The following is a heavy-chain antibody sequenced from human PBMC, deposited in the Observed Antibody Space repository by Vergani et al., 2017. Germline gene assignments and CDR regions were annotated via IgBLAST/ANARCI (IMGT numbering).Heavy chain of an antibody. CDR1: GFSLSTSGIC. CDR3: ALTRYSSSVCYFDY. D-gene: IGHD6-6*01. V-gene: IGHV2-70*01. CDR2: IDWDDDK. J-gene: IGHJ4*02. Sequence: QVTLRESGPALVKPTQTLTLTCTFSGFSLSTSGICVSWIRQPPGKALEWLALIDWDDDKYYSTSLKTRLTISKDTSKNLVVLTMTNMDPVATATYYCALTRYSSSVCYFDYWGQGTLVTVSS.